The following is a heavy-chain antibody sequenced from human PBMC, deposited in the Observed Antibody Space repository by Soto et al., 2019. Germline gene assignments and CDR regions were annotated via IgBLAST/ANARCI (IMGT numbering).Heavy chain of an antibody. J-gene: IGHJ6*02. CDR3: AKDIHGMDV. Sequence: PGGSLRLSCAASGFTFDDYAMHWVRQAPGKGLEWVSGISWNSGSIGYADSVKGRFTISRDNAMNSLYLQMNSLRAEDTALYYCAKDIHGMDVWGQGTTVTVSS. CDR1: GFTFDDYA. CDR2: ISWNSGSI. V-gene: IGHV3-9*01.